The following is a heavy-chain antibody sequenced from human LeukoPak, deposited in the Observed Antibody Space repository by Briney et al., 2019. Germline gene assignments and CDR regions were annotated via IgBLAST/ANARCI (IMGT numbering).Heavy chain of an antibody. CDR2: INPDTGGT. J-gene: IGHJ4*02. Sequence: ASVKVSCKASGYTFTGYYLHWVRQAPGQGLEWMGWINPDTGGTNYAQDFQGRVTMTRDTSFSTAYMELSSLRSDDTAAYYCARRGDGYNFGYWGQGTLVTVSS. CDR3: ARRGDGYNFGY. D-gene: IGHD5-24*01. V-gene: IGHV1-2*02. CDR1: GYTFTGYY.